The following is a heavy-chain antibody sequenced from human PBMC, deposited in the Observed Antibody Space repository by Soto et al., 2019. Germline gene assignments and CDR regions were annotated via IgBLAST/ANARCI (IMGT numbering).Heavy chain of an antibody. CDR1: GGSISSGGYY. CDR2: IYYSGST. V-gene: IGHV4-31*03. J-gene: IGHJ4*02. CDR3: AGIYSGSPGGTLRY. D-gene: IGHD1-26*01. Sequence: QVQLQESGPGLVKPSQTLSLTCTVSGGSISSGGYYWSWIRQHPGKGLEWIGYIYYSGSTYYNPALQGRVTISGGTSKDPFSLKLSSVTAADTAVYYCAGIYSGSPGGTLRYWGQGTLVTVSS.